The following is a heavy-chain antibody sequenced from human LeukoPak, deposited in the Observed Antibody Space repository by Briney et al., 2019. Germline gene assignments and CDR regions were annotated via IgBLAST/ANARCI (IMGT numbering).Heavy chain of an antibody. CDR3: ARVRYDFWSGYYGWFDP. Sequence: SVKVSCKASGGTFSSYAISWVRQAPGQGLEWMGGIIPIFGTANYAQKFQGRATITADESTSTAYMELSSLRSEDTAVYYCARVRYDFWSGYYGWFDPWGQGTLVTVSS. D-gene: IGHD3-3*01. CDR2: IIPIFGTA. CDR1: GGTFSSYA. V-gene: IGHV1-69*13. J-gene: IGHJ5*02.